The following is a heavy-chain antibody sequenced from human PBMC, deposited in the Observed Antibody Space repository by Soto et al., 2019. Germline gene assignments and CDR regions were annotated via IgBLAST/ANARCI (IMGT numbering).Heavy chain of an antibody. D-gene: IGHD3-10*01. CDR3: AREMVRGVGSDY. CDR2: ISTYNGNT. J-gene: IGHJ4*02. Sequence: QVQLVQSGAEVKKPGASVKVSCKASGYTFTSYGISWVRQAPGQGLEWMGWISTYNGNTKYAQKLQGRVTMTTDTSTSTAYMELRSQRSDDTALFYWAREMVRGVGSDYWGQGTLVTVSS. V-gene: IGHV1-18*01. CDR1: GYTFTSYG.